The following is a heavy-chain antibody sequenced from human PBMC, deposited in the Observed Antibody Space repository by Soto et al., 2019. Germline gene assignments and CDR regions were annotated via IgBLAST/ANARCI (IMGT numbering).Heavy chain of an antibody. J-gene: IGHJ4*02. CDR1: GYTFTSHG. CDR2: ISAYNGNT. D-gene: IGHD6-6*01. CDR3: AREGSSAYYFDY. V-gene: IGHV1-18*01. Sequence: ASVKVSCKASGYTFTSHGISWVRQAPGQGLEWMGWISAYNGNTNYAQKHQGRVTMTTDTSTSTAYMELRSLRSDDTAVYYCAREGSSAYYFDYWGQGTLVTVSS.